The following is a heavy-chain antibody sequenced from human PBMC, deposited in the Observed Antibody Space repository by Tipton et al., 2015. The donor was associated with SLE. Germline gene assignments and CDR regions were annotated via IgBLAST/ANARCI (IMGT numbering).Heavy chain of an antibody. V-gene: IGHV3-30*04. D-gene: IGHD3-16*02. CDR2: ISYDGSNK. CDR3: ARGPYDYIWGSYRGYFDY. Sequence: SLRLSCTTSGFTFEDYSMHWVRQAPGKGLEWVAVISYDGSNKYYADSVKGRFTISRDNSKNTLYLQMNSLRAEDTAVYYCARGPYDYIWGSYRGYFDYWGQGTLVTVSS. CDR1: GFTFEDYS. J-gene: IGHJ4*02.